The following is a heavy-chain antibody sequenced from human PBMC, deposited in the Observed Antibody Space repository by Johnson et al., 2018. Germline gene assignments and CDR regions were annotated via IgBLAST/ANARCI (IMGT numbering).Heavy chain of an antibody. CDR3: ARADRLSSGVFDR. D-gene: IGHD3-9*01. CDR2: IYFVGGP. V-gene: IGHV4-39*07. CDR1: GGSIRSTTHY. Sequence: QVQLVQSGPGLVKPSDTLSLTCTVSGGSIRSTTHYWGWIRQAPGQGPEWVGSIYFVGGPYYNPSLNRRASISIDSSPNQFSLILNSVTAADTSVYSCARADRLSSGVFDRWGQGTMVTVAS. J-gene: IGHJ3*01.